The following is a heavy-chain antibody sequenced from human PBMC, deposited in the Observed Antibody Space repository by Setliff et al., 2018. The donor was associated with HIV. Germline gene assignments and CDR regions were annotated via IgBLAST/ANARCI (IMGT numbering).Heavy chain of an antibody. CDR2: IDPENDET. Sequence: ASVKVSCKASGYTFIDKYMHWVRQAPGKGLHWMGRIDPENDETKYPQKFQVRFTMTADRSTDTAYMELSGLRSEDTAIYYCVLYSTGASRFDYWGQGTLVTVSS. CDR3: VLYSTGASRFDY. CDR1: GYTFIDKY. J-gene: IGHJ4*02. D-gene: IGHD2-8*01. V-gene: IGHV1-69-2*01.